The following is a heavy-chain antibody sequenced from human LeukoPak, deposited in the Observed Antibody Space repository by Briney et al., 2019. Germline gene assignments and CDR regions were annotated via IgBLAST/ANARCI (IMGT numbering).Heavy chain of an antibody. CDR3: ARDRPPSYGSGSYSYYYGVDV. J-gene: IGHJ6*02. CDR2: IYSGGST. D-gene: IGHD3-10*01. V-gene: IGHV3-53*04. Sequence: PGGSLRLSCAASGFTVSSNYMSWVRQAPGKGLEWVSVIYSGGSTYYADSVKGRFTISRHNSKNTLYLQMNSLRAEDTAVYYCARDRPPSYGSGSYSYYYGVDVWGQGTTVTVSS. CDR1: GFTVSSNY.